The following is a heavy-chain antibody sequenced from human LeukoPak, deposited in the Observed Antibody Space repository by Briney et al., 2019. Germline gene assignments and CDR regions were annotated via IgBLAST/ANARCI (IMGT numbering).Heavy chain of an antibody. CDR1: GFTFDDYA. CDR3: AKAPTFALRIDAFDI. V-gene: IGHV3-9*03. Sequence: GGSLRLSCAASGFTFDDYAMHWVRQAPGKGLEWVSGISWNSGSIGYADSVKGRFTISRDNAKNSLYLQMNSLRAEDMALYYCAKAPTFALRIDAFDIWGQGTMVTVSS. D-gene: IGHD2/OR15-2a*01. J-gene: IGHJ3*02. CDR2: ISWNSGSI.